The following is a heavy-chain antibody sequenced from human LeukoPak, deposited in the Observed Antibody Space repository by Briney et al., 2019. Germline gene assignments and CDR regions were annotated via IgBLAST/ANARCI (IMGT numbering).Heavy chain of an antibody. V-gene: IGHV4-39*01. J-gene: IGHJ5*02. Sequence: SETLSLTCTVSGGSISSSSYYWGWIRQPPGKGLEWIGSIYYSGSTYYNPSLKSRVTISVDTSKNQFSLKLSSVTAADTAVYYCARQRTLMVRGVFGPWGQGTLVTVSS. D-gene: IGHD3-10*01. CDR3: ARQRTLMVRGVFGP. CDR1: GGSISSSSYY. CDR2: IYYSGST.